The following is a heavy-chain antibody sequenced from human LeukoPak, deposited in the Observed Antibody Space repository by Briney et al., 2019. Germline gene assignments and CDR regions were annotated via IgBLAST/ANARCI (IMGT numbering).Heavy chain of an antibody. CDR3: GRASDWLDP. J-gene: IGHJ5*02. CDR1: GYTFTNYA. V-gene: IGHV1-3*01. Sequence: ASVKVSCKASGYTFTNYAMHWVRQAPGQGLEWMGGINAGNGNTKYSQKFQGRVTITRDTSASTAYMELSSLRSEDTAVYYCGRASDWLDPWGQGTLVTVSS. CDR2: INAGNGNT.